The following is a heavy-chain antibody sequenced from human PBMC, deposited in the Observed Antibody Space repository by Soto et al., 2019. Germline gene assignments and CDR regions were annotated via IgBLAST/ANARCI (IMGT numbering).Heavy chain of an antibody. CDR1: GFTFSSYA. CDR3: AKGGCSRESYFDL. D-gene: IGHD5-18*01. CDR2: ATGSGGTT. J-gene: IGHJ2*01. V-gene: IGHV3-23*01. Sequence: GGSLRLSCTASGFTFSSYAMSWVRQAPGKGLEWVSSATGSGGTTYYADSVKGRFTISRDNAKNTLYLQMNSLRVEDTAVYYCAKGGCSRESYFDLWERGTLVTVSS.